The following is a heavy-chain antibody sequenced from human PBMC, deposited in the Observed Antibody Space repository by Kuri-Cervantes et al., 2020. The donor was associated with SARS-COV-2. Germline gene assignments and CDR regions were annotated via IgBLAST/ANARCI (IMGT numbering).Heavy chain of an antibody. J-gene: IGHJ4*02. CDR3: ARLSSSWYLDY. V-gene: IGHV3-7*05. D-gene: IGHD6-13*01. Sequence: GESLKISCAASGFTFSSYWMSWVRQAPGKGLEWVANIKQDGSEKYYVDSVKGRFTISRDNAKNSLYLQMNSLRAEDTAVYYCARLSSSWYLDYWGQGNRVNVSS. CDR1: GFTFSSYW. CDR2: IKQDGSEK.